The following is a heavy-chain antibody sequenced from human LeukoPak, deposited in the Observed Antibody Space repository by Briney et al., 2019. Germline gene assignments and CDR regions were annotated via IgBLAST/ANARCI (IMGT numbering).Heavy chain of an antibody. CDR2: INPNSGGT. Sequence: ASVKVSCKASGYTFTGYYMHWVRQAPGQGLEWMGWINPNSGGTNYAQKFQGRVTMARDTSISTAYMGLSRLRSDDTAVYYCAREAHYDYVWGSYRDPYFDYWGQGTLVTVSS. V-gene: IGHV1-2*02. CDR1: GYTFTGYY. CDR3: AREAHYDYVWGSYRDPYFDY. J-gene: IGHJ4*02. D-gene: IGHD3-16*02.